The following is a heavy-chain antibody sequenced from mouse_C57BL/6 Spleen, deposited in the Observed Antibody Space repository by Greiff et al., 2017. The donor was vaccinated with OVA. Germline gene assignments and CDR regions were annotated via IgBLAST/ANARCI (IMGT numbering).Heavy chain of an antibody. CDR1: GYTFTDYE. V-gene: IGHV1-15*01. Sequence: QVQLQQSGAELVRPGASVTLSCKASGYTFTDYEMHWVKQTPVHGLEWIGAIDPETGGTAYNQKFKGKAILTADKSSSTAYMELRSLTSEDSAVYYCTGGNTYYYAMDYWGQGTSVTVSS. J-gene: IGHJ4*01. CDR3: TGGNTYYYAMDY. CDR2: IDPETGGT. D-gene: IGHD1-1*02.